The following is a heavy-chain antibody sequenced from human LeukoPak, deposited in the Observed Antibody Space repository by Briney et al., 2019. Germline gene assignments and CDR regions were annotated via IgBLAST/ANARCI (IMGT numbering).Heavy chain of an antibody. CDR1: GYTFTGYY. V-gene: IGHV1-2*02. J-gene: IGHJ3*02. Sequence: ASVKVSCKASGYTFTGYYMHWVRQAPGQGLEWMGWVSPSSGGTNYAQKFQGRVTMTRDTSISTAYMELSRLRSDDTAVYYCARELYDSSGSDGFDIWGQGTMVTVSS. D-gene: IGHD3-22*01. CDR2: VSPSSGGT. CDR3: ARELYDSSGSDGFDI.